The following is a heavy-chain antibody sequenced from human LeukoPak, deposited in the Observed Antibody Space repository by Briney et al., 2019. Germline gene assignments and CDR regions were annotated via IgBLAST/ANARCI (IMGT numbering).Heavy chain of an antibody. J-gene: IGHJ2*01. CDR3: ARVRIGWYFDL. CDR2: IHSGGST. D-gene: IGHD2-15*01. V-gene: IGHV3-53*04. CDR1: GFTVSSNY. Sequence: PGGSLRLSCAASGFTVSSNYMSWVRQAPGKGLEWVSIIHSGGSTFYADSVKGRFTISGHNSKNTLDLQMNPLRAEVTAVYYCARVRIGWYFDLWGRGTLVTVSS.